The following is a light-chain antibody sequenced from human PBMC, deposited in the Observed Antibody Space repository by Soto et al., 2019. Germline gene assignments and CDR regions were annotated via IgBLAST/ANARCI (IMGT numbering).Light chain of an antibody. CDR3: QQYGSSPRT. CDR1: QSISSW. Sequence: DIQMTQSPSTLSASVGDRVTITCRASQSISSWLAWYQQKPGKAPKLLIYDASSLESGVPSRFSGSGSGTEFTLTISRLDPEDFAVYFCQQYGSSPRTFGQGTKV. J-gene: IGKJ1*01. CDR2: DAS. V-gene: IGKV1-5*01.